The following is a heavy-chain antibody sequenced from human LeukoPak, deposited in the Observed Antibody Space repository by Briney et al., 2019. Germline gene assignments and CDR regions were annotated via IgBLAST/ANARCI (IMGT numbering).Heavy chain of an antibody. V-gene: IGHV4-34*01. J-gene: IGHJ4*02. D-gene: IGHD5-18*01. CDR2: INHSGST. CDR1: GGSFSGYY. CDR3: AIGYSYGFDY. Sequence: SETLSLTCAVYGGSFSGYYWSWIRQPPGKGLEWIGEINHSGSTNYNPSLKSRVTISVDPSKNQFSLKLSSVTAADTAVYYCAIGYSYGFDYWGQGTLVTVSS.